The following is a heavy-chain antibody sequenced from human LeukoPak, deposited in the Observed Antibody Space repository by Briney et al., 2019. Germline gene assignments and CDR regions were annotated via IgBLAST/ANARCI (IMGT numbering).Heavy chain of an antibody. V-gene: IGHV3-74*01. J-gene: IGHJ3*02. Sequence: GGSLRLSCAASGFAFSSYWLHWVRQAPGKGLVWVSRVNSDGSSTNYADSVEGRFTVSRENAKNSLYLQMNSLRAGDTAVYYCARGGYYSESGGVGAFDIWGQGTMVTVSS. CDR1: GFAFSSYW. CDR2: VNSDGSST. CDR3: ARGGYYSESGGVGAFDI. D-gene: IGHD3-22*01.